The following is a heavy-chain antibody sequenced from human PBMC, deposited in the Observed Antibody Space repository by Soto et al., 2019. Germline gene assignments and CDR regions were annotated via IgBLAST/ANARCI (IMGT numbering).Heavy chain of an antibody. Sequence: EVQLLESGGGLVQPGGSLRLSCAASGFTFKNFAMSWVRQAPGKGLEWVSLISGSGGSTDYADSVKGRFTISRDNSKNTMYPQMNSLRVEDTALYYCAKDNLAVAGAYLDYWGQGSLVTVSS. CDR2: ISGSGGST. V-gene: IGHV3-23*01. CDR1: GFTFKNFA. D-gene: IGHD6-19*01. CDR3: AKDNLAVAGAYLDY. J-gene: IGHJ4*02.